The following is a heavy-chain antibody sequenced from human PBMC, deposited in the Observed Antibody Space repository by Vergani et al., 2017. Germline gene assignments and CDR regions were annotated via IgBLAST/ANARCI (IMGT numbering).Heavy chain of an antibody. CDR1: GFTFSSYS. D-gene: IGHD2-2*02. CDR3: ARWACSSTSCYNDY. V-gene: IGHV3-21*05. J-gene: IGHJ4*02. Sequence: EVQLVESGGGLVKPGGSLRLSCAASGFTFSSYSMNWVRQAPGKGLEWVSYISSSSSYIYYADSVKGRFTISRDNAKNSLYLQMNSLRAEDTAVYYCARWACSSTSCYNDYWGQGTLVTVSS. CDR2: ISSSSSYI.